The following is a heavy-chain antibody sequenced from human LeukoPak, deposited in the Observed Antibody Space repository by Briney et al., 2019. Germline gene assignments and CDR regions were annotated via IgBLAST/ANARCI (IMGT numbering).Heavy chain of an antibody. CDR1: GYTFTSYG. D-gene: IGHD6-13*01. CDR3: ARGLRDQQLVGKILYY. J-gene: IGHJ4*02. Sequence: GASVKVSCKASGYTFTSYGISWVRQAPGQGLEWMGWISAYNGNTHYAQKLQGRVTMTTDTSTTTAYMELRSLTSDDTAVYYCARGLRDQQLVGKILYYWGQGTLVTVSS. CDR2: ISAYNGNT. V-gene: IGHV1-18*01.